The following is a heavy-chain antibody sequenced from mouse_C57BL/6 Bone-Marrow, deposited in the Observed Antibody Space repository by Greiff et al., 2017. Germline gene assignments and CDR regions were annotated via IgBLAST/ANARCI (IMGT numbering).Heavy chain of an antibody. Sequence: QVHVKQSGPGLVAPSQSLSITCTVSGFSLTSYGVHWVRQPPGKGLEWLVVIWSDGSTTYNSALKSRLSISKDNSKSQVFLKMNSLQTDDTAMYYCARQIYDGYSAGFAYWGQGTLVTVSA. CDR3: ARQIYDGYSAGFAY. CDR1: GFSLTSYG. J-gene: IGHJ3*01. CDR2: IWSDGST. V-gene: IGHV2-6-1*01. D-gene: IGHD2-3*01.